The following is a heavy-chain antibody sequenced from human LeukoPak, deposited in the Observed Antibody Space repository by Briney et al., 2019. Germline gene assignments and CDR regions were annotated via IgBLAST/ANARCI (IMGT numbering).Heavy chain of an antibody. CDR2: IYPGDSDT. CDR3: ARQLSSGWYRGAFDI. V-gene: IGHV5-51*01. D-gene: IGHD6-19*01. J-gene: IGHJ3*02. Sequence: KPGESLKISCKGSGYSFSSYWIAWVRQMPGKGLEWMGIIYPGDSDTRYSPSFQGQVTMSADKSISTAYLQWSSLKASDTAMYYCARQLSSGWYRGAFDIWGQGTMVTVSS. CDR1: GYSFSSYW.